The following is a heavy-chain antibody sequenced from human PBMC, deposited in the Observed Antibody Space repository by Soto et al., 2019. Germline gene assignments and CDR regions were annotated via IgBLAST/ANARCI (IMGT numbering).Heavy chain of an antibody. Sequence: TSVKVSCKASGYTFPSYGISWVRQAPGQGLEWMGWISAYNGNTNYAQKLQGRVTMTTDTSTSTAYMELRSLRSDDTAVYYCARVRYYDSSGYYYFDYWGQGTLVTVSS. CDR2: ISAYNGNT. CDR1: GYTFPSYG. J-gene: IGHJ4*02. V-gene: IGHV1-18*04. CDR3: ARVRYYDSSGYYYFDY. D-gene: IGHD3-22*01.